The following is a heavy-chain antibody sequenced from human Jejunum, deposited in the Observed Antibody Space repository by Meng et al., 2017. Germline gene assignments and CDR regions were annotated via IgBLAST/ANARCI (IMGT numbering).Heavy chain of an antibody. CDR3: ARYEHSVEF. J-gene: IGHJ4*02. D-gene: IGHD2-15*01. CDR1: GFTFNNYW. V-gene: IGHV3-7*01. Sequence: GESLKISCAASGFTFNNYWMSWVRQVPGKGLEWVANIKTDGSERYYVDSVKGRFIISRDNVKSSLSLQMNSLRAEDTAVYYCARYEHSVEFWGQGTLVTVSS. CDR2: IKTDGSER.